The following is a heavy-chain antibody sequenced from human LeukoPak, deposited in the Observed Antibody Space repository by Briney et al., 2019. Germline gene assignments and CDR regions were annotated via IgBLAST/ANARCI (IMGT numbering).Heavy chain of an antibody. Sequence: ASVMVSCKASGGTFSSYAISWVRQAPGQGLEWMGGIIPIFGTANYAQKFQGRVTITTDESTSTAYMELSSLRSEDTAVYYCARYYYDSSGYYYYFDYWGQGTLVTVSS. CDR2: IIPIFGTA. CDR3: ARYYYDSSGYYYYFDY. D-gene: IGHD3-22*01. J-gene: IGHJ4*02. V-gene: IGHV1-69*05. CDR1: GGTFSSYA.